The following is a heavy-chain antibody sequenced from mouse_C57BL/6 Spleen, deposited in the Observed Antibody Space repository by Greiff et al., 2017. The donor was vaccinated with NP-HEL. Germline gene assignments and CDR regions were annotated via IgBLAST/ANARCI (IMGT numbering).Heavy chain of an antibody. J-gene: IGHJ2*01. Sequence: VQLQQPGAELVRPGPSVKLSCKASGYTFTSYWMHWVKQRPGQGLEWIGVIDPSDSYTNYNQKFKGKATLTVDTSSSTAYMQLSSLTSEDSAVYYCARWVLPFDYWGQGTTLTVSS. CDR2: IDPSDSYT. D-gene: IGHD2-3*01. CDR3: ARWVLPFDY. V-gene: IGHV1-59*01. CDR1: GYTFTSYW.